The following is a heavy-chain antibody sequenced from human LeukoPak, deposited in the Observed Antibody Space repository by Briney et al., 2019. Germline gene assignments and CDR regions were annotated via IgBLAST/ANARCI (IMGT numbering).Heavy chain of an antibody. D-gene: IGHD3-3*01. CDR3: ARAGFSGLRLFDY. J-gene: IGHJ4*02. CDR1: GFTFSSYA. CDR2: ISGSGGST. V-gene: IGHV3-23*01. Sequence: GGSLRLSCAASGFTFSSYAMSWVRQAPGKGLEWVSAISGSGGSTYYADSVKGRFTISRDNSKNTLYLQMNSLRAEDTAVYYCARAGFSGLRLFDYWGQGTLVTVSS.